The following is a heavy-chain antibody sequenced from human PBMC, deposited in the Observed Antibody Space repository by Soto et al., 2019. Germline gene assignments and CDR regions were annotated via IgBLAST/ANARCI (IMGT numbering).Heavy chain of an antibody. D-gene: IGHD3-3*01. CDR3: ASLTIFGVVGVSYYYGMDV. V-gene: IGHV4-31*03. CDR2: IYYSGST. CDR1: GGSISSGGYY. Sequence: SETLSLTCTVSGGSISSGGYYWSWIRQHPGKGLEWIGYIYYSGSTYYNPSLKSRVTISVDTSKNQFSLKLSSVTAADTAVYYCASLTIFGVVGVSYYYGMDVWGQGTTVTVSS. J-gene: IGHJ6*02.